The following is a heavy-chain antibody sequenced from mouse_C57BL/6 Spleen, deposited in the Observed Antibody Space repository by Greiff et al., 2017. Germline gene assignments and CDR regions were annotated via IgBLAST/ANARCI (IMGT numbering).Heavy chain of an antibody. CDR2: IYPGDGDT. V-gene: IGHV1-82*01. CDR1: GYAFSSSW. D-gene: IGHD1-1*01. J-gene: IGHJ2*01. CDR3: ARDYYGSSYGDYFDY. Sequence: QVQLQQSGPELVKPGASVKISCKASGYAFSSSWMNWVKQRPGKGLEWIGRIYPGDGDTNYNGKFKGKATLTADKSSSTAYMQRSSLTSEDSAVYFCARDYYGSSYGDYFDYWGQGTTLTVSS.